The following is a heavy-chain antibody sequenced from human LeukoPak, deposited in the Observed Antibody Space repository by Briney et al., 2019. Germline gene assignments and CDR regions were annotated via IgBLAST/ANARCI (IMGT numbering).Heavy chain of an antibody. V-gene: IGHV3-66*01. CDR2: IYSGGST. CDR3: ARDGVAYGDFLDAFDI. D-gene: IGHD4-17*01. CDR1: GFTVSSNY. Sequence: GGSLRLSCAASGFTVSSNYMSWVRQAPGKGLEWVSVIYSGGSTYYADSVKGRFTISRDNSKNTLYLQMNSLRAEDTAVYYCARDGVAYGDFLDAFDIWGQGTMVTVSS. J-gene: IGHJ3*02.